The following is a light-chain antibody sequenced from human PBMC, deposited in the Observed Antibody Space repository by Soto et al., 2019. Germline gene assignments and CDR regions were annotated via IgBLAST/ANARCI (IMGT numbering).Light chain of an antibody. CDR3: QQYASFWT. CDR2: KAA. V-gene: IGKV1-5*03. J-gene: IGKJ1*01. Sequence: DIQMTQSPSTLSASVGDRVTITCRATQSISNAVAWYQQKPGKDPNLLIYKAASLETGVPSRFRGSGSGTEFTLTITSLQPDGSATYYCQQYASFWTIGQWTKVEIK. CDR1: QSISNA.